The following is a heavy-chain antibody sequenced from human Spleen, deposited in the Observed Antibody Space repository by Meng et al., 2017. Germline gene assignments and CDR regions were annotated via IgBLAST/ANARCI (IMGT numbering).Heavy chain of an antibody. CDR1: GFTFSSYW. CDR2: INSDGSST. J-gene: IGHJ4*02. CDR3: ARVIIVRAKSYYFDY. Sequence: GGSLRLSCAASGFTFSSYWMHWVRQAPGKGLVWVSRINSDGSSTSYADSVKGRFTISRDNAKNTLYLQMNSLRAEDTAVYYCARVIIVRAKSYYFDYWGQGTLVTVSS. V-gene: IGHV3-74*01. D-gene: IGHD1-26*01.